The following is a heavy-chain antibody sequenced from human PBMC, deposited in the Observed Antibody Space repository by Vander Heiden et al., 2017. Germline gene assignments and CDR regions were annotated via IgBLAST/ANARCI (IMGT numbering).Heavy chain of an antibody. CDR3: ARGISSSGWYLDWFDP. CDR2: IYYSGST. J-gene: IGHJ5*02. D-gene: IGHD6-19*01. Sequence: QVQLQESGPGLVKPSETLSLTCTVSGGSISSYYWSWIRQPPGKGLEWIGYIYYSGSTNYNPSLKSRVTISVDTSKNQSSLKLSSVTAADTAVYYCARGISSSGWYLDWFDPWGQGTLVTVSS. V-gene: IGHV4-59*01. CDR1: GGSISSYY.